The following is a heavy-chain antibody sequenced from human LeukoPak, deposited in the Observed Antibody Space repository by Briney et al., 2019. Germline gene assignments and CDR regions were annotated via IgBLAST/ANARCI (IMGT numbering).Heavy chain of an antibody. V-gene: IGHV3-30*02. CDR2: IRYDGSNK. D-gene: IGHD2-2*01. CDR1: GFTFSSYG. J-gene: IGHJ4*02. Sequence: PGGSLRLSCAASGFTFSSYGMHWVRQAPGKGLEWVAFIRYDGSNKYYADSVKGRFTISRDNSKNTLYLQMNSLRAEDTAVYYCAPLGGYCSSTSCYAVDYWGQGTLVTVSS. CDR3: APLGGYCSSTSCYAVDY.